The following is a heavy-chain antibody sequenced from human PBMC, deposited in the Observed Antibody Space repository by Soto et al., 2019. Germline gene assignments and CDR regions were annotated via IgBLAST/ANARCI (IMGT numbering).Heavy chain of an antibody. Sequence: QVQLVESGGGVVQPGRSLRLSCAASGFTFSSYGMHWVRQAPGKGLEWVAVISYDGSNKYYADSVKGRFTISRDNSKNTLYLQMNSLRAEDTAVYYCAKEAVWFGESADAFDIWGQGTMVTVSS. CDR2: ISYDGSNK. V-gene: IGHV3-30*18. CDR1: GFTFSSYG. J-gene: IGHJ3*02. CDR3: AKEAVWFGESADAFDI. D-gene: IGHD3-10*01.